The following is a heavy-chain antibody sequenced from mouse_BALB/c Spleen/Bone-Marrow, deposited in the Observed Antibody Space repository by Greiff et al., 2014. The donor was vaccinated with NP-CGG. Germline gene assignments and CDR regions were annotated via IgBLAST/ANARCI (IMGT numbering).Heavy chain of an antibody. J-gene: IGHJ3*01. V-gene: IGHV14-3*02. CDR1: GFNIKDTY. D-gene: IGHD1-1*01. CDR2: IDPANGNT. CDR3: AFYYYGSSLFAY. Sequence: VHVKQSGAELVKPGASVKLSCTASGFNIKDTYMHWVKQRPEQGLEWIGRIDPANGNTKYDPKLQGKATITADTSSNTAYLQLSSLTSEDTAVYYCAFYYYGSSLFAYWGQGTLVTVSA.